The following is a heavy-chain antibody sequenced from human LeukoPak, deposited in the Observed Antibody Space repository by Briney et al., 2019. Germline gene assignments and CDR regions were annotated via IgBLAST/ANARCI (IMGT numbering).Heavy chain of an antibody. D-gene: IGHD3-22*01. CDR2: INPDSGFT. CDR3: ATTNDGGGYQWGDFFDF. J-gene: IGHJ4*02. CDR1: GYKFTDDY. Sequence: GASVKVSCKASGYKFTDDYMHWVRQAPGQGLEFMGWINPDSGFTNYAQKFKGRVTMTRDTSISTAYLEVRSLTSDDTAVYYCATTNDGGGYQWGDFFDFWGQGTLVTVSS. V-gene: IGHV1-2*02.